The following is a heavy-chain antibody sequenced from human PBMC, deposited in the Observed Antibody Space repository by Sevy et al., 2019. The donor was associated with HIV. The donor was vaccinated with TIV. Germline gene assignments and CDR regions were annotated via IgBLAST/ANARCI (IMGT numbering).Heavy chain of an antibody. CDR3: TTDSNWNYFKGDY. J-gene: IGHJ4*02. D-gene: IGHD1-7*01. Sequence: GGSLRLSCAASGFTFSNAWMNWVRQAPGKGLEWVGHIKSKTDGGTTDYAAPVKGRFTISRDDSKNTLYLQMNSLKTEDTAVYYCTTDSNWNYFKGDYWGQGTLVTVSS. CDR1: GFTFSNAW. V-gene: IGHV3-15*07. CDR2: IKSKTDGGTT.